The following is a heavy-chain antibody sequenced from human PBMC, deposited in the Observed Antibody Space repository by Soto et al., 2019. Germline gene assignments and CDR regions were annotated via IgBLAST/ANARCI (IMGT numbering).Heavy chain of an antibody. CDR1: GFTFSSYG. D-gene: IGHD2-15*01. CDR2: IWYDGSNK. CDR3: ARDVVVVVAAVRCNWFDP. Sequence: GGSLRLSCAASGFTFSSYGMHWVRQAPGKGLEWVAVIWYDGSNKYYADSVKGRFTISRDNSKNTLYLQMNSLRAEDTAVYYCARDVVVVVAAVRCNWFDPWGQGTLVTAPQ. J-gene: IGHJ5*02. V-gene: IGHV3-33*01.